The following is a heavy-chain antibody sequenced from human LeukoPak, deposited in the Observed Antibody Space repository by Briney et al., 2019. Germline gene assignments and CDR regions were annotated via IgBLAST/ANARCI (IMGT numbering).Heavy chain of an antibody. CDR1: GFTFSSYA. V-gene: IGHV3-23*01. Sequence: PGGSLRLSCAASGFTFSSYAMSWVRQAPGKGLEWVSAISGSGGSTYYADSVKGRFTISRDNSKNTLYLQMNSLRAEDTAVYYCASLLTGYYANFDYWGQGTLVTVSS. D-gene: IGHD3-9*01. J-gene: IGHJ4*02. CDR2: ISGSGGST. CDR3: ASLLTGYYANFDY.